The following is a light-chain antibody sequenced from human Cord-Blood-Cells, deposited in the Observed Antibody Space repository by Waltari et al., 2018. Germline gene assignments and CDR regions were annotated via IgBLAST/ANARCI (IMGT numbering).Light chain of an antibody. Sequence: DIVMTQSPDSLAVSLGERATTNCKSSQSVLYSSNNKNYLAWYQQKPGQPPKLPIYWASTRESGVPDRFSGSGSGTDFTLTISSLQAEDVAVYYCQQYYSTPWTFGQGTKVEIK. V-gene: IGKV4-1*01. CDR3: QQYYSTPWT. CDR1: QSVLYSSNNKNY. CDR2: WAS. J-gene: IGKJ1*01.